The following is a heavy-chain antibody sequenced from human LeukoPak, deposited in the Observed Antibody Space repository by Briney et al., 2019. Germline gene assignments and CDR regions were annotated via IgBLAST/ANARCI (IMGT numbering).Heavy chain of an antibody. CDR3: ARAGPTYYYDSSGYTAH. CDR1: GGSISSGGYS. V-gene: IGHV4-34*01. CDR2: INHSGST. J-gene: IGHJ4*02. D-gene: IGHD3-22*01. Sequence: SETLSLTCAVSGGSISSGGYSWSWIRQPPGKGLEWIGEINHSGSTNYNPSLKSRVTISVDTSKNQFSLKLSSVTAADTAVYYCARAGPTYYYDSSGYTAHWGQGTLVTVSS.